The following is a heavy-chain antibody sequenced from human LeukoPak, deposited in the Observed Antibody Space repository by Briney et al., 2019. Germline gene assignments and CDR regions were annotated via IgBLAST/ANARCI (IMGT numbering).Heavy chain of an antibody. CDR1: GFTVSSNY. Sequence: GGSLRLSCAASGFTVSSNYMSWVRQAPGKGLEWVSVIYSGGSTYYADSVKGRFTISRDNSKNTLYLQMNSLRAEDTAVYYCARVLAAAGTFGGYYFDYWGQGILVTVSS. CDR3: ARVLAAAGTFGGYYFDY. D-gene: IGHD6-13*01. V-gene: IGHV3-53*01. CDR2: IYSGGST. J-gene: IGHJ4*02.